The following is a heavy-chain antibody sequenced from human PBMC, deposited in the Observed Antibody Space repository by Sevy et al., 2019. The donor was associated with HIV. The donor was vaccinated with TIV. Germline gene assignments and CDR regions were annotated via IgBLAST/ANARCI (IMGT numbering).Heavy chain of an antibody. Sequence: GGSLRLSCAASGFRLGTSWMSWVRQAPGKGLEWVANINKDGSQKYYVDSVKGRFTISRDNAKDSLFLQMSGLTIDDTAIYYCATDPGVALCGGWSSGGMDIWGHGTNVTVSS. CDR1: GFRLGTSW. V-gene: IGHV3-7*03. CDR2: INKDGSQK. CDR3: ATDPGVALCGGWSSGGMDI. J-gene: IGHJ6*02. D-gene: IGHD2-21*01.